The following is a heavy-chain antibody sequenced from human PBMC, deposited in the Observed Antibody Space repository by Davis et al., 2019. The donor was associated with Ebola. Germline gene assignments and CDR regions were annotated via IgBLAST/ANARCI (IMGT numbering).Heavy chain of an antibody. J-gene: IGHJ4*02. D-gene: IGHD2-2*01. V-gene: IGHV3-30*02. CDR3: ARGPLDYCSSASCYPDYFDY. Sequence: GESLKISCAASGFTFSNYGMHWVRQAPGKGLEWVAFIRSDGSNKYYADSVKGRFTISRDNSKNTLYLQMNSLRSEDTAVYYCARGPLDYCSSASCYPDYFDYWGQGTLVTVSS. CDR2: IRSDGSNK. CDR1: GFTFSNYG.